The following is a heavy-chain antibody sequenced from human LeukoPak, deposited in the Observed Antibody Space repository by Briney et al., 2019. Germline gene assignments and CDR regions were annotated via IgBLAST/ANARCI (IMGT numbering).Heavy chain of an antibody. J-gene: IGHJ4*02. CDR2: IIPILGIA. D-gene: IGHD3-9*01. Sequence: SVKVSCKASGGTFSSYAISWVRQAPGQGLEWMGRIIPILGIANYAQKFQGRVTITADKSTSTAYMELCSLRSEDTAVYYCARDTGGDDILTGYCDYWGQGTLVTVSS. V-gene: IGHV1-69*04. CDR3: ARDTGGDDILTGYCDY. CDR1: GGTFSSYA.